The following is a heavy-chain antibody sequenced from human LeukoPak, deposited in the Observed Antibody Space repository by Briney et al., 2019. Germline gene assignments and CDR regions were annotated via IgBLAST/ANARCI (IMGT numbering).Heavy chain of an antibody. CDR3: AKLGIYDSSGYYQRGDY. Sequence: GGPVRHFCAASGFTFRNYAMHGARQAPGKGLEGVAVIWYDASDKHYADPVKGRFTTSSHNSKNTLYLQMSSLRAEDTAVYYCAKLGIYDSSGYYQRGDYWG. J-gene: IGHJ4*01. CDR1: GFTFRNYA. V-gene: IGHV3-33*06. CDR2: IWYDASDK. D-gene: IGHD3-22*01.